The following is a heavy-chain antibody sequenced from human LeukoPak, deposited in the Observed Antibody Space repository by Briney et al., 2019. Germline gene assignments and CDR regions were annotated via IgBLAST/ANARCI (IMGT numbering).Heavy chain of an antibody. J-gene: IGHJ3*02. V-gene: IGHV3-23*01. D-gene: IGHD6-13*01. CDR2: ISGSGGST. Sequence: GGSLRLSCAASGFTFSSYAMSWVRQAPGKGLEWVSAISGSGGSTYYADSVKGRFTISRDNSKNTLYLQLNSLRAEDTAVYYCAKDYRRIAAAGTGGAFDIWGQGTMVTVSS. CDR1: GFTFSSYA. CDR3: AKDYRRIAAAGTGGAFDI.